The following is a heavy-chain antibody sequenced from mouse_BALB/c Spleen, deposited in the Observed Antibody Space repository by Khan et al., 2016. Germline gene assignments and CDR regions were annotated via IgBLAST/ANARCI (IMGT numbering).Heavy chain of an antibody. CDR1: GFNIKDYY. J-gene: IGHJ3*01. V-gene: IGHV14-1*02. Sequence: VQLKESGAELVRPGALVKLSCKASGFNIKDYYMHWVKQRPEQGLEWIGWIDPENGNTIYDPKFQGKASITADTSSNTAYLQLSSLTSEDTAVYYCARRGWFAYWGQGTLVTVSA. CDR2: IDPENGNT. CDR3: ARRGWFAY.